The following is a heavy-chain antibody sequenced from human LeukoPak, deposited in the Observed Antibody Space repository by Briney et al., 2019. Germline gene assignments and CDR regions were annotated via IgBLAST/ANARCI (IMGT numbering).Heavy chain of an antibody. J-gene: IGHJ6*04. CDR3: AKGQTTDRYYYYYYGMDV. V-gene: IGHV3-30*18. D-gene: IGHD4-17*01. CDR1: GFTFSSYG. CDR2: ISYDGSNK. Sequence: GGSLRLSCAASGFTFSSYGMHWVRQAPGKGLEWVAVISYDGSNKYYADSVKGRFTISRDNSKNTLYLQMNSLRAEDTAVYYCAKGQTTDRYYYYYYGMDVWAKGPRSPSPQ.